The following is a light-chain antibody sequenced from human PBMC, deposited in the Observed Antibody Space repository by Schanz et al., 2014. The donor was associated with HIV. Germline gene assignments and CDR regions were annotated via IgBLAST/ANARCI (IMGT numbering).Light chain of an antibody. CDR1: SSDIGGSNY. J-gene: IGLJ3*02. CDR2: DVN. Sequence: QSVLTQPRSVSGSPGQSVTISCTGTSSDIGGSNYPPRYQQHPGKAPKLILYDVNYRPSGSSNRFSGSKSGSTASLAIFGLQAEDEADYYCSSYTTNGTWLFGGGTKLTVL. CDR3: SSYTTNGTWL. V-gene: IGLV2-14*01.